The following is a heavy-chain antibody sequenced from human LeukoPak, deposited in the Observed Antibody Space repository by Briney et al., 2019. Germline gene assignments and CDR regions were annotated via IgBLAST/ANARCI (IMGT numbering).Heavy chain of an antibody. CDR2: IYYSGST. D-gene: IGHD2-2*01. V-gene: IGHV4-59*01. CDR1: GGSISSYY. Sequence: SETLSLTCTVSGGSISSYYWSWIRQPPGKGLEWIGYIYYSGSTNYNPSLKSRVTISVDTSKNQFSLKLSSVTAADTAVYYCAREVHCSSTSCHPIFDPWGQGTLVTVSS. J-gene: IGHJ5*02. CDR3: AREVHCSSTSCHPIFDP.